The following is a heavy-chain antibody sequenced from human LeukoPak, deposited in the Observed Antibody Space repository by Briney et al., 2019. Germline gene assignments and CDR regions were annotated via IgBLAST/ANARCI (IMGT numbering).Heavy chain of an antibody. D-gene: IGHD6-13*01. CDR1: GGSFSGYY. V-gene: IGHV4-34*01. CDR3: ARGVGSSWYRTYYFDY. J-gene: IGHJ4*02. Sequence: SETLSLTCAVYGGSFSGYYWSWIRQPPGKGLEWIGEINHSGSTNCNPSLKSRVTISVDTSKNQFSLKLSSVTAADTAVYYCARGVGSSWYRTYYFDYWGQGTLVTVSS. CDR2: INHSGST.